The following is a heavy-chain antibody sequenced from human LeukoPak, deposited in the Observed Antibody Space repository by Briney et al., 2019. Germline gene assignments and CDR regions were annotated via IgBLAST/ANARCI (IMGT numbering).Heavy chain of an antibody. D-gene: IGHD6-19*01. Sequence: GESLQISCKGSGSRFTSYWMGWARQLPGKGLEWMGIFYPGDSDIRYSPSFQGQVTISVAKSITTAYLQWSSLKASDTAMYYCAGRGITVSADTFDIWGQGTMVTVSS. J-gene: IGHJ3*02. CDR2: FYPGDSDI. CDR1: GSRFTSYW. V-gene: IGHV5-51*01. CDR3: AGRGITVSADTFDI.